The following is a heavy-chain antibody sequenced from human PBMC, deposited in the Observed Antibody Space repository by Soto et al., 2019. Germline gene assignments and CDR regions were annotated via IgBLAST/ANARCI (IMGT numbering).Heavy chain of an antibody. CDR3: ARVGTTVTKVYYYYGMDV. CDR1: GGSISSSSYY. D-gene: IGHD4-17*01. J-gene: IGHJ6*02. CDR2: IYYSGRT. V-gene: IGHV4-39*01. Sequence: SETLSLTCTVSGGSISSSSYYWGWIRQPPGKGLEWIGSIYYSGRTYYNPSLKSRVTISVDTSKNQFSLKLSSVTAADTAVYYCARVGTTVTKVYYYYGMDVWGQGTTVT.